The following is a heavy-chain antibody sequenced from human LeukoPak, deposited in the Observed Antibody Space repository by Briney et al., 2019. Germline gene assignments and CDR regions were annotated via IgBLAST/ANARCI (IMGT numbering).Heavy chain of an antibody. V-gene: IGHV3-7*01. CDR1: GCIFRSYG. Sequence: GESLRLSCAASGCIFRSYGMHWVRQAPGPGLGWVANIKQVGSGKYYVGSVKGRLTISRDKANNYLYLQMHSLGAEDAAAYYFARLVGATYYMDVWGKGTTVTVSS. CDR3: ARLVGATYYMDV. CDR2: IKQVGSGK. D-gene: IGHD1-26*01. J-gene: IGHJ6*03.